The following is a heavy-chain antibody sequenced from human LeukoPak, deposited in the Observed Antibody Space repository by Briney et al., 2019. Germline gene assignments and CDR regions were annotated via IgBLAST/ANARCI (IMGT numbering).Heavy chain of an antibody. CDR1: GASISSGSHY. CDR2: IYTSGST. D-gene: IGHD6-13*01. V-gene: IGHV4-61*02. CDR3: ASRVRMGQHVVQNPYGMDV. Sequence: PSETLSLTRTASGASISSGSHYWSWIRQPAGRGLEWIGRIYTSGSTNYNPSLKSRFTISVDTSKNQFSLKLSSVTAADTAVYYCASRVRMGQHVVQNPYGMDVWGQGTTVTVSS. J-gene: IGHJ6*02.